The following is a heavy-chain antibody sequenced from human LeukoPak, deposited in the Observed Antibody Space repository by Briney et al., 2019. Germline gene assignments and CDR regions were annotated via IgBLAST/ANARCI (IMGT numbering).Heavy chain of an antibody. CDR2: IYYSGST. J-gene: IGHJ6*03. CDR1: GGSISSYY. CDR3: ARTTEAHSWRTRYYDYYMDV. D-gene: IGHD6-13*01. Sequence: SETLSLTCTVSGGSISSYYWSWIRQPPGKGLEWIGYIYYSGSTNYNPSLKSRVTISVDTSKNQFSLKLSSVTAAGTAVYYCARTTEAHSWRTRYYDYYMDVWGKGTTVTVSS. V-gene: IGHV4-59*01.